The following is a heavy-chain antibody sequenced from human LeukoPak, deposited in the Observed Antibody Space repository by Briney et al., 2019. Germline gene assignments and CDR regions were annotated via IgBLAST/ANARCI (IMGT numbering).Heavy chain of an antibody. V-gene: IGHV3-74*01. D-gene: IGHD3-22*01. CDR2: IKSDGKT. Sequence: GGSLRLSCEASGFTFSRYWMHWVRHAPGKGLVWVSRIKSDGKTNYADSVKGRFTISRDNAKNTVSLQMDSLRAEDTGGYYCARAPSEVGGYYPEYFRHWGQGALVTVSS. J-gene: IGHJ1*01. CDR1: GFTFSRYW. CDR3: ARAPSEVGGYYPEYFRH.